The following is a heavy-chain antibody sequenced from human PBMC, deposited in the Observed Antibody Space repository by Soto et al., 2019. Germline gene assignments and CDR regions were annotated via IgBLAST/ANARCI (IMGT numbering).Heavy chain of an antibody. CDR3: ARDQSMFGEIYYYGMEV. CDR2: IYYSGST. D-gene: IGHD3-10*02. Sequence: SETLSLTCTVSGGSISSGDYYWSWILHPPGKGLEWIGYIYYSGSTYYNPSLKSRVTISVDTSKNQLSLKLSSVTAADTAVYYCARDQSMFGEIYYYGMEVWGKGNTVNVSA. CDR1: GGSISSGDYY. J-gene: IGHJ6*04. V-gene: IGHV4-30-4*01.